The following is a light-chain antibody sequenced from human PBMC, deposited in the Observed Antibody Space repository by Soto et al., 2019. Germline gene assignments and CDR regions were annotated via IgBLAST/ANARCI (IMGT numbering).Light chain of an antibody. J-gene: IGKJ5*01. CDR3: QQSYNTPIT. CDR2: AAS. CDR1: QSISSH. V-gene: IGKV1-39*01. Sequence: DIQMTQSPSSLSASVGDRVTITCRASQSISSHLNWYQQKPGKAPKPLIYAASNLQSGVSSRFSGSGSGTDFTLTISSLQPEDFATYYCQQSYNTPITFGQGTRLEIK.